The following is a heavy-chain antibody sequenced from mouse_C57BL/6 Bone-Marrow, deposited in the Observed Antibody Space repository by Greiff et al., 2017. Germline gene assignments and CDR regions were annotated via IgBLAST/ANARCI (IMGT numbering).Heavy chain of an antibody. CDR2: IYPGDGDT. CDR3: ARKGGYNLGDY. CDR1: GYAFSSYW. D-gene: IGHD2-2*01. J-gene: IGHJ2*01. V-gene: IGHV1-80*01. Sequence: VQLQESGAELVKPGASVKISCKASGYAFSSYWMNWVKQRPGKGLEWIGQIYPGDGDTDYNGKFKGKATLTADKSSSTAYMQLSSLTSEDSAFDFCARKGGYNLGDYWGQGTTLTVSS.